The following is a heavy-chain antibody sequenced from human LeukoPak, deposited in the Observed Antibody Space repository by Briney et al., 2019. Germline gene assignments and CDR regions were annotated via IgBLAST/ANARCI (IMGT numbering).Heavy chain of an antibody. D-gene: IGHD4-17*01. CDR2: ISSSSSYI. CDR3: ARGNRGTVTTGYDY. CDR1: GFTFSSYS. Sequence: GGSLRLSCAASGFTFSSYSMTWVRQAPGKGLEWVSSISSSSSYIYYADSVKGRFTISRDNAKNSLYLQMNSLRAEDTAVYYCARGNRGTVTTGYDYWGQGTLVTVSS. J-gene: IGHJ4*02. V-gene: IGHV3-21*01.